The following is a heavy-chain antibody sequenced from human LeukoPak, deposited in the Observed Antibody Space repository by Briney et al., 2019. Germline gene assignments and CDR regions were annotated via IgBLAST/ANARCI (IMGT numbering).Heavy chain of an antibody. D-gene: IGHD5-24*01. CDR3: ARDRGSGYIILDF. V-gene: IGHV1-2*02. J-gene: IGHJ4*02. CDR2: INPNSGDT. CDR1: GYTFTDYY. Sequence: ASVRLSCKASGYTFTDYYMHWVRQAPGQGLEWMGWINPNSGDTKYAQKFQDRVTMTRDTSISTAYMDLSRLTSDDPAVYYCARDRGSGYIILDFWGPGILVTVSS.